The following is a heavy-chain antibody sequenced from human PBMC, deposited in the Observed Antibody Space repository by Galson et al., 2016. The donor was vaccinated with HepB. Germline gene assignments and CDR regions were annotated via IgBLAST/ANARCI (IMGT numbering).Heavy chain of an antibody. J-gene: IGHJ4*02. CDR3: ARDFCSGGSCSPPLGY. D-gene: IGHD2-15*01. CDR2: ISAYNGNSNT. Sequence: SVKVSCKASGYTFGNYGISWVRQAPGQGLEWMAWISAYNGNSNTDYAQKFQGRVSMTTDPSTSTAYMELTSLKSDDPAVYYCARDFCSGGSCSPPLGYWGQGTLVTVSS. CDR1: GYTFGNYG. V-gene: IGHV1-18*01.